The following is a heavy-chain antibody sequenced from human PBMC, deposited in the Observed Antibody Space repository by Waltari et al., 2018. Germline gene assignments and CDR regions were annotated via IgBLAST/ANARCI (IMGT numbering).Heavy chain of an antibody. CDR3: ARAQDNWNDGGFDY. D-gene: IGHD1-20*01. V-gene: IGHV1-3*01. CDR2: INAGNGNT. CDR1: GYTFTSYA. Sequence: VQLVQSGAEVKKPGASVKVSCKASGYTFTSYAMHWVRQAPGQRLEWMGWINAGNGNTKYSQKFQGRVTITRDTSASTAYMELSSLRSEDTAVYYGARAQDNWNDGGFDYWGQGTLVTVSS. J-gene: IGHJ4*02.